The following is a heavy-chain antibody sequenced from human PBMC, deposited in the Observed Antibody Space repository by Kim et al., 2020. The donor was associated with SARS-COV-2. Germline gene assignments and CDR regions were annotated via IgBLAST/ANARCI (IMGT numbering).Heavy chain of an antibody. CDR2: ISNRGSFT. D-gene: IGHD3-10*01. J-gene: IGHJ6*01. V-gene: IGHV3-11*05. CDR3: ARDTTSGSYIYYGMDG. Sequence: GGSLRLSCTASGFSISDYYMSWIRQAPGKGLEWLSYISNRGSFTNYADSVKGRFTISRDNAKNSLYLQMNSLRAEDTAVYYCARDTTSGSYIYYGMDGWG. CDR1: GFSISDYY.